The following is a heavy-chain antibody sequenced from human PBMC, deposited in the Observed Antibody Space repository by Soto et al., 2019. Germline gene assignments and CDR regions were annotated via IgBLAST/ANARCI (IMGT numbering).Heavy chain of an antibody. V-gene: IGHV3-23*01. D-gene: IGHD3-10*01. J-gene: IGHJ5*02. CDR2: IDGGGETT. CDR3: AKNSGWFNT. Sequence: EFQVMQSGGGFVQPGGSLRLACAASGFSFSTTDMSWVRQAPGKGLEWVSTIDGGGETTYYADSVRGRFTISRDNSKNTVYLQMDGLRVDDTAFYYCAKNSGWFNTWGQGDLVIASS. CDR1: GFSFSTTD.